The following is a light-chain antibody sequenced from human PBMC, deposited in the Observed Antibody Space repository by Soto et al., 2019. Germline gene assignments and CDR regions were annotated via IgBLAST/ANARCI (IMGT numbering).Light chain of an antibody. CDR1: QTLLHSNGYNY. Sequence: DIVMTQSPLSLPVTPGEPASISCRSSQTLLHSNGYNYLDWYLQKPGQSPQLLISLGSNRASGVPDKFSGSGSGTDFTLKISRMEAEDVGVYYCMQSLQTPWTFDQGTNVGIK. V-gene: IGKV2-28*01. J-gene: IGKJ1*01. CDR2: LGS. CDR3: MQSLQTPWT.